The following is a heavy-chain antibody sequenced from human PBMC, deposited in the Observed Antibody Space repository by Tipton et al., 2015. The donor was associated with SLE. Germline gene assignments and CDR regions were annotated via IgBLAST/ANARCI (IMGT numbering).Heavy chain of an antibody. CDR1: GFTFSSYA. V-gene: IGHV3-30*04. J-gene: IGHJ2*01. Sequence: SLRLSCAASGFTFSSYAMHWVRQAPGKGLEWVAVISYDGSNKYYADSVKGRFTISRDNSKNTLYLQMNSLRAEDTAVYYCATTCGGDCYGDWYFDLWGRGTLVTVSS. CDR2: ISYDGSNK. CDR3: ATTCGGDCYGDWYFDL. D-gene: IGHD2-21*01.